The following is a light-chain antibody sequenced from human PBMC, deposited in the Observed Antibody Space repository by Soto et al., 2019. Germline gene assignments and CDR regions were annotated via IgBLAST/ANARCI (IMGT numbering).Light chain of an antibody. J-gene: IGLJ1*01. CDR2: EVT. V-gene: IGLV2-8*01. Sequence: QSVLTQPPSASGSPGQSVTIPCTGTSSDVGGYDHVSWYQQHPGRAPKLMIYEVTKRPAGVPDRFSGSKSGNTASLTVSGLQAEDEADYYFSSDAGNYNYVFGTGTKLTVL. CDR3: SSDAGNYNYV. CDR1: SSDVGGYDH.